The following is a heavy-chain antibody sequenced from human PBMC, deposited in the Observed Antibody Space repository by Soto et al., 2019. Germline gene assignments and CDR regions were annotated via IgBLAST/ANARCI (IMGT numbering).Heavy chain of an antibody. D-gene: IGHD5-18*01. CDR3: ATKDSYGPFHY. CDR2: VTGSGSGT. J-gene: IGHJ4*02. V-gene: IGHV3-23*01. CDR1: GFTFNNYA. Sequence: PGGSLRLSCAASGFTFNNYAMTWIRQAPGKGLEWVSGVTGSGSGTYYADSVKGRFTISRDNSKNALYLHMNSLRAEDTAVYYCATKDSYGPFHYWGQGTLVTVSS.